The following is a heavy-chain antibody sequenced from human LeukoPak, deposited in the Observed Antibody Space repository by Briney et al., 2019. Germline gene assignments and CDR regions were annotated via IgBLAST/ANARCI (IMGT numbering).Heavy chain of an antibody. CDR1: GFTFDDYA. CDR2: ISWNSGSI. J-gene: IGHJ4*02. CDR3: ARRYCSGGSCYIDY. Sequence: GGSLRLSCAASGFTFDDYAMHWVRQAPGKGLEWVSGISWNSGSIGYADSVKGRFTISRDNAKNSLYLQMNSLRAEDTAVYYCARRYCSGGSCYIDYWGQGTPVTVSS. V-gene: IGHV3-9*01. D-gene: IGHD2-15*01.